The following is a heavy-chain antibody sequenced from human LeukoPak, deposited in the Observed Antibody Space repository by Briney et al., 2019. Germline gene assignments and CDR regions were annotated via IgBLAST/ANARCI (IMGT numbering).Heavy chain of an antibody. CDR2: IYTSGST. V-gene: IGHV4-61*02. D-gene: IGHD3-3*02. Sequence: PSETLSLTCTVSVCSISSGSYYWSWIRQPAGRGLEWIGRIYTSGSTNYNPSLKSRVTISVDTSKNQFSLKLSSVTAADTAVYYCARNIGFLEWLFFDYWGQGTLVTVSS. CDR1: VCSISSGSYY. J-gene: IGHJ4*02. CDR3: ARNIGFLEWLFFDY.